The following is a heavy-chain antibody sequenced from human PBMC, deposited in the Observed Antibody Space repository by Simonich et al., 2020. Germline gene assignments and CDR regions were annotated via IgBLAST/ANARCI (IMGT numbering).Heavy chain of an antibody. CDR1: GFTFSSYW. J-gene: IGHJ3*02. CDR2: INSDGSST. Sequence: EVQLVESGGGLVQPGGSLRLSCAASGFTFSSYWMDWVRQAPGKGRVWVSRINSDGSSTSYADSVKGRFTISRDNAKNTLYLQMNSLRAEDTAVYYCARDYSNYDAFDIWGQGTMVTVSS. D-gene: IGHD4-4*01. CDR3: ARDYSNYDAFDI. V-gene: IGHV3-74*01.